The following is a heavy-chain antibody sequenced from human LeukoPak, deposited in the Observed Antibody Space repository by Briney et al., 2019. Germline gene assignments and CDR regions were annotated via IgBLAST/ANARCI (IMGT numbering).Heavy chain of an antibody. Sequence: SHTLSLTCTVSGGSISSGDYYWSWIRQPPGKGLEWIGEINHSRSTNYNPSLKSRVTISVDTSKNQFSLKLSSVTAADTAVYYCARLRRLDYWGQGTLVTVSS. CDR2: INHSRST. J-gene: IGHJ4*02. D-gene: IGHD5-12*01. CDR3: ARLRRLDY. V-gene: IGHV4-30-4*08. CDR1: GGSISSGDYY.